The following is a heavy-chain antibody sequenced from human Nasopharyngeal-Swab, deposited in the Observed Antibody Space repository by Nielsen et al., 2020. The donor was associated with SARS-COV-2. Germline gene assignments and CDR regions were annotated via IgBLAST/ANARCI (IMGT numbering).Heavy chain of an antibody. CDR1: GYTFTNYA. V-gene: IGHV1-3*01. J-gene: IGHJ4*02. CDR2: INAGNGKT. Sequence: ASVKVSCKASGYTFTNYAIHWVRQAPGQRLEWMGWINAGNGKTKSSQKLQGRVTITRDTSASTSYVEVNSLKSEDTAVYYCARGYYTSGSYSYWGQGTLVTVSS. D-gene: IGHD3-10*01. CDR3: ARGYYTSGSYSY.